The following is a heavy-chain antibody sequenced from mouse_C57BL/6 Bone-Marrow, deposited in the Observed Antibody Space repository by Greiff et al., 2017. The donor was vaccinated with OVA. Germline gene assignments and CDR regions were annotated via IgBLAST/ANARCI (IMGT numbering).Heavy chain of an antibody. CDR1: GYSITSGYY. Sequence: ESGPGLVKPSQSLSLTCSVTGYSITSGYYWNWIRQFPGNKLEWMGYISYDGSNNYNPSLKNRISITRDTSKNQFFLKLNSVTTEDTATYYCARGRSAYWGQGTLVTVSA. J-gene: IGHJ3*01. CDR2: ISYDGSN. CDR3: ARGRSAY. D-gene: IGHD1-3*01. V-gene: IGHV3-6*01.